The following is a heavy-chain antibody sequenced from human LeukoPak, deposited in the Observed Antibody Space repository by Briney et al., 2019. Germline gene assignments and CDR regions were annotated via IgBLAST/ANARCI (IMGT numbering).Heavy chain of an antibody. CDR2: IYHSGST. D-gene: IGHD3-22*01. V-gene: IGHV4-38-2*02. J-gene: IGHJ4*02. Sequence: TSETLSLTCTVSGDSISRYYWGWIRQPPGKGLEWIGSIYHSGSTYYNPSLKSRVTISVDTSKNQFSLKLSSVTAADTAVYYCARDPGYYDSSGYLQDYWGQGTLVTVSS. CDR1: GDSISRYY. CDR3: ARDPGYYDSSGYLQDY.